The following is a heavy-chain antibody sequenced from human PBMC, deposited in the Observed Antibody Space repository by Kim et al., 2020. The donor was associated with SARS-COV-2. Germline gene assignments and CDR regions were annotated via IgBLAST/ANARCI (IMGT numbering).Heavy chain of an antibody. J-gene: IGHJ4*02. CDR2: ISGSDNST. V-gene: IGHV3-23*01. CDR1: GFTFNNYA. D-gene: IGHD3-10*01. CDR3: GRGDSERSIYRAVDY. Sequence: GGSLRLSCLASGFTFNNYAMNWVRQAPGKGLEWVSVISGSDNSTYYADSVKGRFTISRDKSRNTLYLQMNTLRVEDTAIYYCGRGDSERSIYRAVDYWGQGTLVTVSS.